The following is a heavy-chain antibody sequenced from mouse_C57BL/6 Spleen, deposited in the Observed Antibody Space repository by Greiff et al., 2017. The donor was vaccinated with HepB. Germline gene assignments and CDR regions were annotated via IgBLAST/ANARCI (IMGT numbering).Heavy chain of an antibody. V-gene: IGHV1-81*01. CDR2: IYPRSGNT. Sequence: VQLQQSGAELARPGASVKLSCKASGYTFTSYGISWVKQRTGQGLEWIGEIYPRSGNTYYNEKFKGKATLTADKSSSTAYMELRSLTSEDSAVYFCAPMVKAWFAYWGQGTLVTVSA. J-gene: IGHJ3*01. CDR3: APMVKAWFAY. D-gene: IGHD2-1*01. CDR1: GYTFTSYG.